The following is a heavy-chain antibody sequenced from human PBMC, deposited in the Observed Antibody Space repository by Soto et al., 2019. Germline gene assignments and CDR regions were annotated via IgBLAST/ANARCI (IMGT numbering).Heavy chain of an antibody. D-gene: IGHD2-21*02. CDR1: GFTFSSYG. CDR2: IWYDGSNK. CDR3: ARTGAARDSLCGGDCYFDY. Sequence: SLRLSCAASGFTFSSYGMHWVRQAPGKGLEWVAVIWYDGSNKYYADSVKGRFTISRDNSKNTLYLQMNSLRAEDTAVYYCARTGAARDSLCGGDCYFDYWGQGTLVTVSS. J-gene: IGHJ4*02. V-gene: IGHV3-33*01.